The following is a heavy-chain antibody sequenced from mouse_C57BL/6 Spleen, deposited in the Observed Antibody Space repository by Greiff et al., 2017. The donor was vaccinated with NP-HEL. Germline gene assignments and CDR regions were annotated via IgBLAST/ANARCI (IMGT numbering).Heavy chain of an antibody. J-gene: IGHJ4*01. CDR1: GYTFTNYW. V-gene: IGHV1-63*01. Sequence: QVQLKESGAELVRPGTSVKMSCKASGYTFTNYWIGWAKQRPGHGLEWIGAIYPGGGYTNYNEKFKGKATLTADKSSSTAYMQFSSLTSEDSAIYYCARITTVVGGNAMDYWGQGTSVTVSS. D-gene: IGHD1-1*01. CDR3: ARITTVVGGNAMDY. CDR2: IYPGGGYT.